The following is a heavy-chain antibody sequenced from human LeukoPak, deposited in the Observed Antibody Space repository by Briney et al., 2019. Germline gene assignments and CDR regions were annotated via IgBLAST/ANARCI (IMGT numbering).Heavy chain of an antibody. CDR1: GFTFRDYY. D-gene: IGHD6-13*01. Sequence: AGGSLRLSCVASGFTFRDYYMSWIRRAPGKGLEWVSAIGGSGGSTYYADSVKGRFTVSRDDFKNTLYLQMNSLRVEDTAVYYCAKDEAPAAGSWNYYYGMDVWGQGTTVTVSS. J-gene: IGHJ6*02. CDR2: IGGSGGST. V-gene: IGHV3-23*01. CDR3: AKDEAPAAGSWNYYYGMDV.